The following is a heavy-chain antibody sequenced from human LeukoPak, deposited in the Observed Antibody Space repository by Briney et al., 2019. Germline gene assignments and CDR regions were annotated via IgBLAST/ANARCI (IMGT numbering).Heavy chain of an antibody. V-gene: IGHV1-69*04. Sequence: SVKVSCKASGGTFSSYAISWVRQAPGQGLEWMGRIIPILGIANYAQKFQGRVTITADKSTSTAYMELSSLRSEDTAVYYCASSKNYDFWGNDAFDIWGQGTMVTVSS. J-gene: IGHJ3*02. CDR3: ASSKNYDFWGNDAFDI. CDR2: IIPILGIA. D-gene: IGHD3-3*01. CDR1: GGTFSSYA.